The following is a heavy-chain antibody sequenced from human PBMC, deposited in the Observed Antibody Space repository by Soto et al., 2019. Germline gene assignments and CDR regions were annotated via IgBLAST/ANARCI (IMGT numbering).Heavy chain of an antibody. CDR3: ERDYTSSWSPGY. Sequence: QVQLVESGGGVVQPGKSLRLTCAASGFTFSSYGMHWVRQAPGKGLEWVAAIWYDGSNKHYADSVKGRFTISRDNSKNTLYLQMNALGAEDTAVYFGERDYTSSWSPGYWGQGTRVTVSS. CDR1: GFTFSSYG. J-gene: IGHJ4*02. CDR2: IWYDGSNK. D-gene: IGHD6-13*01. V-gene: IGHV3-33*01.